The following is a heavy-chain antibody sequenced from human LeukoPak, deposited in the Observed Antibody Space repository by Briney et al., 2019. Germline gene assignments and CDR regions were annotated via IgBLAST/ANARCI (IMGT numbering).Heavy chain of an antibody. CDR1: GGSISSSSYY. Sequence: PSETLSLTCTVSGGSISSSSYYWGWIRQPPGKGLEWIGSIYYSGSTYYSPSLKSRVTISVDTSKNQFSLKLSSVTAADTAVYYCARQNGDYDFWSGSYYYYYVDVWGKGTTVTVSS. J-gene: IGHJ6*03. CDR3: ARQNGDYDFWSGSYYYYYVDV. V-gene: IGHV4-39*01. D-gene: IGHD3-3*01. CDR2: IYYSGST.